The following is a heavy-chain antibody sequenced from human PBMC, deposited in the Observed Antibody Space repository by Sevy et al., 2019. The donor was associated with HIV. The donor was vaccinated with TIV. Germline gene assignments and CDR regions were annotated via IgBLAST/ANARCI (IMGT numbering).Heavy chain of an antibody. V-gene: IGHV7-4-1*02. CDR2: INTNTGNP. CDR1: GYTFTSYA. Sequence: ASVKVSCKASGYTFTSYAMNWVRQAPGQGLEWMGWINTNTGNPTYAQGFTGRFVFSLDTSVSTAYLQINSLKAEDTAVYYCARDQNLGNIAVAGNFDYWGQGTLVTVSS. CDR3: ARDQNLGNIAVAGNFDY. D-gene: IGHD6-19*01. J-gene: IGHJ4*02.